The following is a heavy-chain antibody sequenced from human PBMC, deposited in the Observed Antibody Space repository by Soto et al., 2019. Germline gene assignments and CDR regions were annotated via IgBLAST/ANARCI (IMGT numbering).Heavy chain of an antibody. CDR3: DTDVRDCGWGGGYFEN. CDR1: GFTFDNYA. J-gene: IGHJ4*02. D-gene: IGHD6-19*01. Sequence: EVQLVESGGDLVQPGRSLRLSCAASGFTFDNYAMHWVRQVPGKAPEWVSGISWNSGTKGYADSVKGRFTISRDSARNSPELQMDRPRPEPTGLYCSDTDVRDCGWGGGYFENWGQRTPATVSS. CDR2: ISWNSGTK. V-gene: IGHV3-9*01.